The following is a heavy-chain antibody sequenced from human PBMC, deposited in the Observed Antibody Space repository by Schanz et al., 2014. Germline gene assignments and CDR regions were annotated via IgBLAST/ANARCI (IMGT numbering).Heavy chain of an antibody. CDR3: AKEKEEVAADGSFFDY. J-gene: IGHJ4*02. Sequence: VQLVESGGGLVQPGGSLRLSCAASGFSFRKSAMSWVRQAPGKGLEWVSGMSGSGSTADYADSVKGRFTISRDNSKNTVNLQMNSLRAEDTAVYYCAKEKEEVAADGSFFDYWGQGTLVTVSS. CDR1: GFSFRKSA. CDR2: MSGSGSTA. D-gene: IGHD6-13*01. V-gene: IGHV3-23*04.